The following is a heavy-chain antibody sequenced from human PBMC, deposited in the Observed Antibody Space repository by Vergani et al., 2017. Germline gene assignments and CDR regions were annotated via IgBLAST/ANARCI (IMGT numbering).Heavy chain of an antibody. Sequence: QVQLQQWGAGLLKPSETLSLTCAVYGGSFSGYYWSWIRQPPGKGLEWIGEINHSGSTNYNPSLKSRVTISVDTSKNQFSLKLSSVTAADTAVYYCALFKNRTTVTPPHYCSQGTLVTVYS. J-gene: IGHJ4*02. D-gene: IGHD4-17*01. CDR3: ALFKNRTTVTPPHY. V-gene: IGHV4-34*01. CDR1: GGSFSGYY. CDR2: INHSGST.